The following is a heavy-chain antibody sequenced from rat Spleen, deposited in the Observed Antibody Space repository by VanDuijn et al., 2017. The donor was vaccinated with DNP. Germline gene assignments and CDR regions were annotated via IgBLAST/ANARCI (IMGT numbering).Heavy chain of an antibody. CDR3: ARWNSGHFDY. V-gene: IGHV5-22*01. J-gene: IGHJ2*01. CDR1: GFTFSAYY. CDR2: IGSPAYAP. D-gene: IGHD4-3*01. Sequence: EVQLVESGGGLVQPGRSLKLSCAASGFTFSAYYMAWVRQAPAKGLEWVAYIGSPAYAPYHGDSVKGRFTISRDNAKNTLYLQMNSLRYEDMATYYCARWNSGHFDYWGQGVMVPVSS.